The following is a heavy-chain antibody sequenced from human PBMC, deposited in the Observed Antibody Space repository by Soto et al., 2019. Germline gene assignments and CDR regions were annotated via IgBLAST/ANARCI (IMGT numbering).Heavy chain of an antibody. CDR2: IWYDGSNK. J-gene: IGHJ4*02. CDR3: ARDFNIVVVPAAMGY. Sequence: QVQLVESGGGVVQPGRSLRLSCAASGFTFSSYGMHWVRQAPGKGLEWVAVIWYDGSNKYYADSVKGRFTISRDNSKKTLSLQMNSLRAEDTAVYYCARDFNIVVVPAAMGYWGQGTLVTLSS. V-gene: IGHV3-33*01. D-gene: IGHD2-2*01. CDR1: GFTFSSYG.